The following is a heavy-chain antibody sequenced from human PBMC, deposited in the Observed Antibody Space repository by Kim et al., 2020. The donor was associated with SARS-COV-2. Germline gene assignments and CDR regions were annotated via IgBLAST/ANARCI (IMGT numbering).Heavy chain of an antibody. Sequence: GGSLRLSCAASGFTFDDYGMSWVRQAPGKGLEWVSGINWNGGSTGYADSVKGRFTISRDNAKNSLYLQMNSLRAEDTALYHCARVRYGLEQWLVSQEYYFDYWGQGTLVTVSS. CDR1: GFTFDDYG. CDR3: ARVRYGLEQWLVSQEYYFDY. D-gene: IGHD6-19*01. CDR2: INWNGGST. V-gene: IGHV3-20*01. J-gene: IGHJ4*02.